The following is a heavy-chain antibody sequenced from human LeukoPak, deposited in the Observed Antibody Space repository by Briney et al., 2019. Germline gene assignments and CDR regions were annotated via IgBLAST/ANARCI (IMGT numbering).Heavy chain of an antibody. Sequence: SETLSLTCTVSGGSISSSSYYWGWIRQPPGKGREWIGEIYYSGRTYQNPSLRSRVSMSVDTSKNHFSLELHSVTATDTAVYYCARRRYYDSTGYFDWGRGSLVTVPS. CDR2: IYYSGRT. CDR3: ARRRYYDSTGYFD. CDR1: GGSISSSSYY. D-gene: IGHD3-22*01. V-gene: IGHV4-39*01. J-gene: IGHJ1*01.